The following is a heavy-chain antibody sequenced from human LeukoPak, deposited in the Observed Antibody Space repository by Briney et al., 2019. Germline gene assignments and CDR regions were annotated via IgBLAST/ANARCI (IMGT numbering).Heavy chain of an antibody. CDR3: AKDAGDGYTDF. CDR1: GFTFSSYW. D-gene: IGHD3-16*01. Sequence: GGSLRLSCATSGFTFSSYWMSWVRQAPGKGLEWVANIKQDGSEKYYVDSVKGRFTISRDNSKNTLYLLMNSLRAEDTAIYYCAKDAGDGYTDFWGQGTLVTVSS. J-gene: IGHJ4*02. V-gene: IGHV3-7*03. CDR2: IKQDGSEK.